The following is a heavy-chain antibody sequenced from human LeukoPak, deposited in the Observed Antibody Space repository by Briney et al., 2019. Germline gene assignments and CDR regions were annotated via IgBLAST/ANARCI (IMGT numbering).Heavy chain of an antibody. CDR3: ARPPRYFDWLLPFDY. Sequence: GGSLRLSCAASGFTFRSYDMHWVRQVAGKGLEWVSAIGTADDTYYPDSVKGRFTISRENAKNSLFLQMNSLRVGDTAVYYCARPPRYFDWLLPFDYWGQGTLVTVSS. CDR2: IGTADDT. CDR1: GFTFRSYD. V-gene: IGHV3-13*01. J-gene: IGHJ4*02. D-gene: IGHD3-9*01.